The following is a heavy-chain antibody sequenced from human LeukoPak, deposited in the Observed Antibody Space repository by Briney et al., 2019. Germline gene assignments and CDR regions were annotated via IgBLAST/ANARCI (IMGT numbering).Heavy chain of an antibody. CDR2: IRYDGSNK. Sequence: GGSLRLSCAASGFTFSSYGMHWVRQAPGKGLEWVAFIRYDGSNKYYGDSVKGRFTISRDNSKNTLYLQMNSLRAEDTAVYYCASPATVTTSNAFDIWGQGTMVTVSS. J-gene: IGHJ3*02. V-gene: IGHV3-30*02. D-gene: IGHD4-17*01. CDR1: GFTFSSYG. CDR3: ASPATVTTSNAFDI.